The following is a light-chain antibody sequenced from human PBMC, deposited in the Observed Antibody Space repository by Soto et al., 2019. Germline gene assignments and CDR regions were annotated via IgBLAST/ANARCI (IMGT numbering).Light chain of an antibody. CDR2: GAS. Sequence: EVVLTQSPGTLSLSPGGRATLSCRASQSVSRRLAWYQQRPGQSPRLLISGASMRASGVPVRFIGSGSGTDFTPTISSLQPEDFATYYCQQSYSTPITFGQGTRLEIK. CDR1: QSVSRR. J-gene: IGKJ5*01. V-gene: IGKV3-11*01. CDR3: QQSYSTPIT.